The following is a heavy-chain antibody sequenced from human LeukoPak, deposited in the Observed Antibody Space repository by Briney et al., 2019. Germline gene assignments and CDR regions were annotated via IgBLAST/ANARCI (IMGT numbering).Heavy chain of an antibody. Sequence: GGSLRLSCAASGFTFSSYGMHWIRQAPGKGLEWVAVISYDGSNKYYADSVKGRFTISRDNSKNTLYLQMNSLRAEDTAVYYCAKDAHSGSSYYYYYGMDVWGQGTTVIVSS. CDR2: ISYDGSNK. D-gene: IGHD1-26*01. CDR1: GFTFSSYG. V-gene: IGHV3-30*18. J-gene: IGHJ6*02. CDR3: AKDAHSGSSYYYYYGMDV.